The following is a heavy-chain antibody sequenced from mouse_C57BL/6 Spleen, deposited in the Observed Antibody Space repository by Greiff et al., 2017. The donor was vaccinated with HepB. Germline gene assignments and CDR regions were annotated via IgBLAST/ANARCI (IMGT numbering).Heavy chain of an antibody. J-gene: IGHJ3*01. V-gene: IGHV1-82*01. CDR1: GYAFSSSW. D-gene: IGHD2-2*01. CDR3: ARYGYDEAY. Sequence: QVQLQQSGPELVKPGASVKISCKASGYAFSSSWMNWVKQRPGKGLEWIGRIYPGDGDTNYNGKFKGKATLTADKSSSTAYMQLSSLTAEDSAVYFYARYGYDEAYWGQVTLVTVSA. CDR2: IYPGDGDT.